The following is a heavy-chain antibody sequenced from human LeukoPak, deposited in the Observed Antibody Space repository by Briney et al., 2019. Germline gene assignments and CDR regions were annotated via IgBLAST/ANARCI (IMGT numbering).Heavy chain of an antibody. D-gene: IGHD2-21*01. V-gene: IGHV1-8*01. J-gene: IGHJ4*02. CDR2: MNPDSGHT. CDR3: ARVWGSIDY. Sequence: ASVKVSCKASGYTFTSYDINWVRQATGQGLEWVGWMNPDSGHTGYAQKFQVRVTMTRDTSISTAYMELTSLTSEDTAVYYCARVWGSIDYWGQGTLVTVSS. CDR1: GYTFTSYD.